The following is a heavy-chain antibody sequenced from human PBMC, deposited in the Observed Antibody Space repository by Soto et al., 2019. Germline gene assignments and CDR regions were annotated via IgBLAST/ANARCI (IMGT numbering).Heavy chain of an antibody. V-gene: IGHV4-34*01. J-gene: IGHJ4*02. CDR3: AGMRGRAHSSSPYYFDY. Sequence: SETLSLTCAVYGGSFSGYYWSWIRQPPGKGLEWIGEINHSGSTNYNPSLKSRVTISVDTSKNQFSLKLSSVTAADTAVYYCAGMRGRAHSSSPYYFDYWGQGTLVTAPQ. D-gene: IGHD6-13*01. CDR2: INHSGST. CDR1: GGSFSGYY.